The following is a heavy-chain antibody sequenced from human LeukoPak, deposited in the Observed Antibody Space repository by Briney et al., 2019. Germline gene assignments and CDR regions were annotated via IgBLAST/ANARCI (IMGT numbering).Heavy chain of an antibody. CDR3: ARDDCGDTCYPGGY. V-gene: IGHV1-3*01. CDR2: IKAGNGDT. CDR1: GYMFTKYV. Sequence: GASVKVSCKASGYMFTKYVVHWVRQAPGQRPEWMGWIKAGNGDTKYSQNFQDRLTITRDTSASTVYVELSSLTSEDTALYYCARDDCGDTCYPGGYWGQGTLVTVSS. J-gene: IGHJ4*02. D-gene: IGHD2-21*01.